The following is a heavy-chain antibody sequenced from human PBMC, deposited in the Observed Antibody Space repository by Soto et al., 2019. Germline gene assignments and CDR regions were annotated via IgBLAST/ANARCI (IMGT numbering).Heavy chain of an antibody. CDR3: ARDRIQLQYYGMDV. J-gene: IGHJ6*02. D-gene: IGHD5-18*01. Sequence: GASVKVSCKASGGTLSSYAISWVRQAPGQGLEWMGGIIPIFGTANYAQKFQGRVTITADESTSTAYMELSSLRSEDTAVYYCARDRIQLQYYGMDVWGQGTTVTVSS. V-gene: IGHV1-69*13. CDR1: GGTLSSYA. CDR2: IIPIFGTA.